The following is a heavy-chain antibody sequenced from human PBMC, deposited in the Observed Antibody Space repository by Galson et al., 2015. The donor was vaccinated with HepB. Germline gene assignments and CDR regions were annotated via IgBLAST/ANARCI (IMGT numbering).Heavy chain of an antibody. Sequence: SLRLSCAASGLTFSSYWMTWVRQAPGKGLEWVANINHDGSEKHYLDSVKGRFTISRDNAKNSLFLQMNNLRVEDMAVYFCWVWAPDYYDSSGKYYDDVDVWGQGTAVTVSS. V-gene: IGHV3-7*03. D-gene: IGHD3-22*01. J-gene: IGHJ6*02. CDR1: GLTFSSYW. CDR3: WVWAPDYYDSSGKYYDDVDV. CDR2: INHDGSEK.